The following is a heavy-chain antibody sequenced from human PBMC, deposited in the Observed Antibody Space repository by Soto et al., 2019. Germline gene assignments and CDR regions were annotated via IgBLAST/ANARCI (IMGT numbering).Heavy chain of an antibody. CDR2: ISFYNGNT. V-gene: IGHV1-18*01. J-gene: IGHJ4*01. CDR3: GSATSIAVAGKEN. D-gene: IGHD6-19*01. Sequence: QVQLVQSGGEVKKPGASVKVSCKASGDTVTNYGISWVRQAPGQGLEWMGWISFYNGNTNYAQKLQGRVTLTTDTSTSTGYIDLRSLRSDDTAVDYCGSATSIAVAGKENWGDGTLVTVSS. CDR1: GDTVTNYG.